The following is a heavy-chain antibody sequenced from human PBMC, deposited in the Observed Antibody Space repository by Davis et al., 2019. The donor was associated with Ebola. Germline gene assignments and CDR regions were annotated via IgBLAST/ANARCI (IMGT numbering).Heavy chain of an antibody. V-gene: IGHV4-34*01. J-gene: IGHJ6*02. CDR3: ARFVVCALYYYGMDV. D-gene: IGHD3-22*01. CDR1: GFTFSSYS. CDR2: INHSGST. Sequence: ESLKISCAASGFTFSSYSMNWVRQSPGKGLEWIGEINHSGSTNYNPSLKSRVTISVDTSKNQFSLKLSTVTAANTAVYYCARFVVCALYYYGMDVWGQGTTVTVSS.